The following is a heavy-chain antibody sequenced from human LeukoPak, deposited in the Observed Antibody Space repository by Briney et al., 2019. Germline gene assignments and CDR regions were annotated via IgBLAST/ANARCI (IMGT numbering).Heavy chain of an antibody. CDR2: INHSGST. J-gene: IGHJ4*02. V-gene: IGHV4-34*01. CDR1: GGSFSGYY. CDR3: ARESGQQLVSYYFDY. Sequence: SETLSLTCAVYGGSFSGYYWSWVRQPPGKGLEWIGEINHSGSTNYNPSLKSRVTISVDTSKNQFSLKLSSVTAADTAVYYCARESGQQLVSYYFDYWGQGTLVTVSS. D-gene: IGHD6-13*01.